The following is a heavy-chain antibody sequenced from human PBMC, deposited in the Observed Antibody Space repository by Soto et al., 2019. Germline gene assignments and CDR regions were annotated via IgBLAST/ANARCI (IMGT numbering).Heavy chain of an antibody. CDR1: GGSISSSSYY. V-gene: IGHV4-61*05. CDR2: IYYSGST. CDR3: ARQYCSGGSCYCDY. J-gene: IGHJ4*02. Sequence: SETLSLTCTVSGGSISSSSYYWSWIRQPPGKGLEWIGYIYYSGSTNYNPSLKSRVTISVDTSKNQFSLKLSSVTAADTAVYYCARQYCSGGSCYCDYWGQGTLVTVSS. D-gene: IGHD2-15*01.